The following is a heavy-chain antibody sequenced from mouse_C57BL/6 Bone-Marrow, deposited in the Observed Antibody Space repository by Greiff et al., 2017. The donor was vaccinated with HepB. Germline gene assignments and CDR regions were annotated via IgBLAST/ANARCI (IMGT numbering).Heavy chain of an antibody. CDR3: TRSGQFITTVVADFDY. J-gene: IGHJ2*01. Sequence: EVKLQESGTVLARPGASVKMSCKTSGYTFTSYWMHWVKQRPGQGLEWIGAIYPGNSDTSYNQKFKGKAKLTAVTSASTAYMELSSLTNEDSAVYYWTRSGQFITTVVADFDYWGQGTTLTVSS. CDR1: GYTFTSYW. D-gene: IGHD1-1*01. CDR2: IYPGNSDT. V-gene: IGHV1-5*01.